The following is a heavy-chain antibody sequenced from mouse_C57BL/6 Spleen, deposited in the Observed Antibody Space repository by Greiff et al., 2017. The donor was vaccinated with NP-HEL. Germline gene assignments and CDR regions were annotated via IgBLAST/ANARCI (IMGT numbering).Heavy chain of an antibody. CDR3: ARRYDSRDDFDY. D-gene: IGHD1-1*01. J-gene: IGHJ2*01. CDR1: GYAFSSYW. V-gene: IGHV1-80*01. Sequence: QVQLKQSGAELVKPGASVKISCKASGYAFSSYWMNWVKQRPGQGLEWIGQIYPGDGDTNYNEKFKGTATLTADTSSSTAYMQLSSLTSEDSAVYCCARRYDSRDDFDYWGQGTTLTVSS. CDR2: IYPGDGDT.